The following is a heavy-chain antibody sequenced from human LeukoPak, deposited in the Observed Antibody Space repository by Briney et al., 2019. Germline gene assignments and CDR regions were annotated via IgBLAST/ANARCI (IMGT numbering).Heavy chain of an antibody. D-gene: IGHD3-16*01. CDR1: GVTSSFYW. CDR2: INSDGSS. Sequence: GGSLRLSCAAAGVTSSFYWMHWVRQAPGKGLVWVSRINSDGSSSYADSVKGRFTISRDNAKKTVLLQMNSLRAEDTAVYYCARDRSDYSIKYYYYYGMDVWGQGTTVTVSS. CDR3: ARDRSDYSIKYYYYYGMDV. V-gene: IGHV3-74*01. J-gene: IGHJ6*02.